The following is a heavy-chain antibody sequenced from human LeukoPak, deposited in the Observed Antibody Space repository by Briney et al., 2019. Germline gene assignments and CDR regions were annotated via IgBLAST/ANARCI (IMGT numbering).Heavy chain of an antibody. CDR3: ARDRLVVVVPAARYYYGMDV. CDR1: GGTFSSYA. D-gene: IGHD2-2*01. Sequence: SVTVSCTASGGTFSSYAISWVRQAPGQGLEWMGGIIPIFGTANYAQKFQGRVTITADESTSTAYMELSSLRSEDTAVYHCARDRLVVVVPAARYYYGMDVWGQGTTVTVSS. J-gene: IGHJ6*02. CDR2: IIPIFGTA. V-gene: IGHV1-69*01.